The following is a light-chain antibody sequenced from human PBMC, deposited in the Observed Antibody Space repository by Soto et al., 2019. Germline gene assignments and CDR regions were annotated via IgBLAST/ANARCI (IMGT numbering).Light chain of an antibody. Sequence: DVVMTQSPLSLPVTLGQPASISCRSNQSLVHSDGIAYFSWFQQRPGRSPRRLIYKVSNRDSGAPATFSGSGSGTEFALKISRVEAEDVGVYYCMHGTHWPITCDQGTRLEIK. V-gene: IGKV2-30*02. CDR3: MHGTHWPIT. CDR1: QSLVHSDGIAY. CDR2: KVS. J-gene: IGKJ5*01.